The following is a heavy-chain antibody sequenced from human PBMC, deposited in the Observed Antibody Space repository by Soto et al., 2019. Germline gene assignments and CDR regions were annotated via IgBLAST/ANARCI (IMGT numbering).Heavy chain of an antibody. CDR1: GFTFGSSW. V-gene: IGHV3-7*01. D-gene: IGHD2-8*01. CDR3: ARDCGPTCTSNWFDP. CDR2: IKQDGSEK. Sequence: EVQLVESGGGLVQPRGSLRLSCAASGFTFGSSWMSWVRQAPGQGLEWVANIKQDGSEKYYVDSVKGRFTISRDNAKNSLYLQMNSLRAEDTAVYYCARDCGPTCTSNWFDPWGQGTLVTVSS. J-gene: IGHJ5*02.